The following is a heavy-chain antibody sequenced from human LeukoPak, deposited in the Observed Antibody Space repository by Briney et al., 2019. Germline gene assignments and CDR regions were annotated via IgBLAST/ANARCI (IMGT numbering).Heavy chain of an antibody. CDR3: ARADPYYYDSSGYYSP. D-gene: IGHD3-22*01. V-gene: IGHV4-59*01. CDR2: IYYSGST. CDR1: GGSISSYY. J-gene: IGHJ5*02. Sequence: SETLSLTCTVSGGSISSYYWSWIRQPPGKGLEWIGYIYYSGSTNYNPSLKSRVTISVDTSKNQFSLKLSSVTAADTAVYYCARADPYYYDSSGYYSPWGRGTLVTVSS.